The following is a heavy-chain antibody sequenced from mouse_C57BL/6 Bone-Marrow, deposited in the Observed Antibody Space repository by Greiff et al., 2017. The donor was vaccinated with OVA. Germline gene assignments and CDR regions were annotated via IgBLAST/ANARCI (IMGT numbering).Heavy chain of an antibody. Sequence: VHVKQSGPVLVKPGASVKMSCKASGYTFTDYYMNWVKQSHGKSLEWIGVINPYNGGTSYNQKFKGKATLTVDKSSSTAYMELNSLTSEDSAVYYCASPSPRFAYWGQGTLVTVSA. CDR2: INPYNGGT. CDR1: GYTFTDYY. CDR3: ASPSPRFAY. J-gene: IGHJ3*01. V-gene: IGHV1-19*01.